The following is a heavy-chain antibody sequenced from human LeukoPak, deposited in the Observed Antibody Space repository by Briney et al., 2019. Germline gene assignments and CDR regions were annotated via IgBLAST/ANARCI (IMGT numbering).Heavy chain of an antibody. V-gene: IGHV1-69*13. Sequence: ASVKVSCKASGGTFSSYAISWVRQAPGQGLEWMGGIIPIFGTANYAQKFQGRVTITADESTSTAYMELSSLRSEDTAVYYCAREDSSSSLVDYWGQGTLVTVS. J-gene: IGHJ4*02. CDR3: AREDSSSSLVDY. CDR2: IIPIFGTA. D-gene: IGHD6-6*01. CDR1: GGTFSSYA.